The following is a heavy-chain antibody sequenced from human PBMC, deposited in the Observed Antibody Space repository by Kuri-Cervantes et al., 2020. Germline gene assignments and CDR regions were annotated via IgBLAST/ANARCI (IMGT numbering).Heavy chain of an antibody. CDR2: IWYDGSNK. J-gene: IGHJ5*02. V-gene: IGHV3-33*01. Sequence: GESLKISCAASGFTFSSYGMHWVRQAPGKGLEWVAVIWYDGSNKYYADSVKGRFTISRDNSKNTLYLQMNSLGAKDTAVYYCARDTDTTSAYQILDPWGQGTLVTVSS. D-gene: IGHD3-22*01. CDR1: GFTFSSYG. CDR3: ARDTDTTSAYQILDP.